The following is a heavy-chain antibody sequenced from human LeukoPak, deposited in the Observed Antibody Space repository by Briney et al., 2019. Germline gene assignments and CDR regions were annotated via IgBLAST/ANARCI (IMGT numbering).Heavy chain of an antibody. D-gene: IGHD2-15*01. Sequence: SETLSLTCTVSNGPINTYQWSWIRQPPGKGLEWIGNIHYSGSAYYNPSLKSRVTISVDTSKNQFSLKLSSVTAADTAVYYCARREGRYSDAFDIWGQGTMVTVSS. CDR1: NGPINTYQ. CDR3: ARREGRYSDAFDI. CDR2: IHYSGSA. V-gene: IGHV4-59*08. J-gene: IGHJ3*02.